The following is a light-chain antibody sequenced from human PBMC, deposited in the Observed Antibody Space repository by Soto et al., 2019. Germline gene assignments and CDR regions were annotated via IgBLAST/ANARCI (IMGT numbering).Light chain of an antibody. V-gene: IGKV1-5*03. CDR1: QSISSW. J-gene: IGKJ4*01. CDR2: KAS. Sequence: DIEMTQSPPALSASVGDRVTITCRASQSISSWLAWYQQKPGKAPKLLIYKASSLDSVVPSRFRGSGSRTEFTLTISSLQPDDFATYYCQQYNSYPLPFGGGTEVEL. CDR3: QQYNSYPLP.